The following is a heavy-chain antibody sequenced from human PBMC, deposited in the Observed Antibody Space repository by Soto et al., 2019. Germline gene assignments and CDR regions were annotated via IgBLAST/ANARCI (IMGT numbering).Heavy chain of an antibody. Sequence: SETLSLTCTVSGGSISSYYWSWIRQPPGKGLEWIGYVHDSWGSHYNPSLKSRVAISLDTSKSQFSLKLTSVTAADTSMYYCVRQISRGLWAFDIWGQGTTVTVSS. CDR3: VRQISRGLWAFDI. V-gene: IGHV4-59*08. J-gene: IGHJ3*02. CDR2: VHDSWGS. D-gene: IGHD2-21*01. CDR1: GGSISSYY.